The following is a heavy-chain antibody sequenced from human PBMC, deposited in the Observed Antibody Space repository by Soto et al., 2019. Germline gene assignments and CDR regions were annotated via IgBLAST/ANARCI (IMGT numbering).Heavy chain of an antibody. D-gene: IGHD6-13*01. CDR2: IYPGDSDT. CDR1: GGSFDSYW. J-gene: IGHJ4*02. V-gene: IGHV5-51*01. Sequence: GGSLRLSCKGSGGSFDSYWIGWVRQMPGKGLEWMGIIYPGDSDTRYSPSFQGQVTISADKSISTAYLQWSSLKASDTAMYYCARHSSSWFLDYWGQGTLVTVSS. CDR3: ARHSSSWFLDY.